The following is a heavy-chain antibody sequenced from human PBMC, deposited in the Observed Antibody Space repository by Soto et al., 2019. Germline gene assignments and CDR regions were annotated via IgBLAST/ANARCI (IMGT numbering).Heavy chain of an antibody. CDR3: ARVRDGYNAVDY. Sequence: GGSLRLSCAASGFTFSSYGMHWVRQAPGKGLEWVAVIWYDGSNKYYAHSVKGRFTISRDNSKNTLYLQMNSLRAEDTAVYYCARVRDGYNAVDYWGQGTLVTVSS. CDR2: IWYDGSNK. V-gene: IGHV3-33*01. J-gene: IGHJ4*02. D-gene: IGHD5-12*01. CDR1: GFTFSSYG.